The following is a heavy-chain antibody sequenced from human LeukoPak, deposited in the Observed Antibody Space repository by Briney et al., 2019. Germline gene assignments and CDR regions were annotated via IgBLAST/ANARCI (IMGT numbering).Heavy chain of an antibody. D-gene: IGHD1-26*01. J-gene: IGHJ4*02. CDR3: AKGGSYPIDY. V-gene: IGHV3-74*01. CDR2: INSDGSST. CDR1: GFTFSSYW. Sequence: PGGSLRLSCAASGFTFSSYWMHWVRQAPGKGLVWVSRINSDGSSTSYADPVEGRFTISRDNAKSTLYLQMNSLRAEDTAVYYCAKGGSYPIDYWGQGALVTVSS.